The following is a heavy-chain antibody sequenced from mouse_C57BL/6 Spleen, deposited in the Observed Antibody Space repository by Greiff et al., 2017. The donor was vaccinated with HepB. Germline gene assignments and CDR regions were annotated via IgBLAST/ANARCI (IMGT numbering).Heavy chain of an antibody. CDR3: ARHDYGNKGFAY. CDR1: GFTFSSYG. V-gene: IGHV5-6*01. Sequence: EVQRVESGGDLVKPGGSLKLSCAASGFTFSSYGMSWVRQTPDKRLEWVATISSGGSYTYYPDSVKGRFTISRDNAKNTLYLQMSSLKSEDTAMYYCARHDYGNKGFAYWGQGTLVTVSA. CDR2: ISSGGSYT. J-gene: IGHJ3*01. D-gene: IGHD2-1*01.